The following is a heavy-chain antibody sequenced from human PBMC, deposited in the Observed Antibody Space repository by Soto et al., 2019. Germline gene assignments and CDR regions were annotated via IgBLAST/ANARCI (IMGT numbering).Heavy chain of an antibody. CDR1: RGNFSRYA. CDR3: ARDDNLLGPVIYDSSGYYVH. V-gene: IGHV1-69*13. D-gene: IGHD3-22*01. J-gene: IGHJ4*02. CDR2: IIPVFGTA. Sequence: GASVKVACQASRGNFSRYAISWLRKAPGQGLEWMGGIIPVFGTANYAQKFQGRVTNTADESTSTAYMELSSLRSEDTAVYYCARDDNLLGPVIYDSSGYYVHWGQGTLGTVS.